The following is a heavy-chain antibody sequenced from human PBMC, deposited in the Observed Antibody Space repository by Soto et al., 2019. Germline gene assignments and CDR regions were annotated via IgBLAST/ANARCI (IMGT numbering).Heavy chain of an antibody. CDR1: GGSFSGYY. CDR3: ARSPLWSGYYLY. V-gene: IGHV4-34*01. Sequence: QVQLQQWGAGLLKPSETLSLTCAVYGGSFSGYYWSWIRQPPGKGLEWIGEINHSGSTNYNPSLKSRVTISVDTSKTQFSLKLSSVTAADTAVYYCARSPLWSGYYLYWGQGTLVTVSS. CDR2: INHSGST. J-gene: IGHJ4*02. D-gene: IGHD3-3*01.